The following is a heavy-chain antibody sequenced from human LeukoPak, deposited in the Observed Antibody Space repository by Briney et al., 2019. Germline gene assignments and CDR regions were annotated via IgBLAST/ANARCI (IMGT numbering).Heavy chain of an antibody. CDR3: ARVDGVVY. CDR2: IYSGGST. V-gene: IGHV3-53*01. J-gene: IGHJ4*02. D-gene: IGHD2-8*01. Sequence: PGGSLSLSCAASGFTVSSNYMSWVRQAPGRGLEWVSVIYSGGSTYYADSVKGRFTISRDNSKNTLYLQMNRLRAEDTAVYYCARVDGVVYWGQGTLVTVSS. CDR1: GFTVSSNY.